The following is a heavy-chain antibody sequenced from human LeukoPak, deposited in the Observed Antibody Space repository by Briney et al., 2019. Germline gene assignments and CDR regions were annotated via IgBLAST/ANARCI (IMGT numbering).Heavy chain of an antibody. D-gene: IGHD6-19*01. Sequence: GESLKISCKGSGYSFTSYWVGWVRQMPGKGLEWMGIIYPGDSDTRYSPSFQGQVTISADKSISTAYLQCSSLKASDTAMYYCARAVAGLDPNFDYWGQGTLVTVSS. V-gene: IGHV5-51*01. CDR2: IYPGDSDT. J-gene: IGHJ4*02. CDR3: ARAVAGLDPNFDY. CDR1: GYSFTSYW.